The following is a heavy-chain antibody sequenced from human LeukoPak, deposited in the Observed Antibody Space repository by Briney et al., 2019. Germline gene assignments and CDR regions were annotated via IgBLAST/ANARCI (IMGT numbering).Heavy chain of an antibody. CDR3: ARGAQNDY. CDR1: GGSFSGYY. J-gene: IGHJ4*02. V-gene: IGHV4-34*01. CDR2: INHSGST. Sequence: SETLSLTCGVYGGSFSGYYWSWIRQPPGKGLEWIGEINHSGSTNYNPSLKSRVTISVDTSKNQFSLKLSSVTAADTAVYYCARGAQNDYWGQGTLVTVSS.